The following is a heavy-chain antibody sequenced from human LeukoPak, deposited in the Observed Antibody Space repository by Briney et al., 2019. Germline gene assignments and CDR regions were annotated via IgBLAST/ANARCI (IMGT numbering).Heavy chain of an antibody. J-gene: IGHJ5*02. D-gene: IGHD6-19*01. CDR2: IIPILGIA. CDR3: ARPVSSGWRNWFDP. Sequence: SVKVSCKASGGTFSSYTISWVRQAPGQGLEWMGRIIPILGIANYAQKFQGRVTITADKSTSTAYMELRSLRSDDTAVYYCARPVSSGWRNWFDPWGQGTLVTVSS. V-gene: IGHV1-69*02. CDR1: GGTFSSYT.